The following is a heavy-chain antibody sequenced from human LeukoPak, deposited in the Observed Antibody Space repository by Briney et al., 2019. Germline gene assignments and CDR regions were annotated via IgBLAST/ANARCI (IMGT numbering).Heavy chain of an antibody. Sequence: PGGSLRLSCSASGLTFSYYAMHWVRQAPGKGLEYVSAISSDGGSTYYGDSVKGRFTISRDNSKNTVYLQMSSLRAEDTAVYYCVGGYGSGSYYPSTFDNWGQGTLVTVSS. D-gene: IGHD3-10*01. CDR2: ISSDGGST. V-gene: IGHV3-64D*06. J-gene: IGHJ4*02. CDR1: GLTFSYYA. CDR3: VGGYGSGSYYPSTFDN.